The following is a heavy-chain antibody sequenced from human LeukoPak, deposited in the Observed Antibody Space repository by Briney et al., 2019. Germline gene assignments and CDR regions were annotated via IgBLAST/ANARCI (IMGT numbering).Heavy chain of an antibody. D-gene: IGHD2-2*01. V-gene: IGHV1-2*02. CDR2: INPNSGGT. J-gene: IGHJ4*02. Sequence: ASVKVSCKASGHTFTGYYMHWVRQAPGQGLEWMGWINPNSGGTNYAQKFQGRVTMIRDTSISTAYMELSRLRSDDTAVYYCARVVPAAIIPMDYWGQGTLVTVSS. CDR3: ARVVPAAIIPMDY. CDR1: GHTFTGYY.